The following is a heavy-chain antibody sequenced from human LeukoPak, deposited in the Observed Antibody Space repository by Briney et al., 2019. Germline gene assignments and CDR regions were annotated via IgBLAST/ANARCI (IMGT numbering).Heavy chain of an antibody. CDR1: GIILINYG. CDR2: ISDSGGRT. V-gene: IGHV3-23*01. J-gene: IGHJ5*02. D-gene: IGHD5-18*01. Sequence: GGSLRLSCAVSGIILINYGMSWVRQGPGKGREWVAGISDSGGRTNYADSVKGRFTISRDNPKNTLYLQMNSLRAEDTAVYYCATERGYSYGWAWGQGTLVTVSS. CDR3: ATERGYSYGWA.